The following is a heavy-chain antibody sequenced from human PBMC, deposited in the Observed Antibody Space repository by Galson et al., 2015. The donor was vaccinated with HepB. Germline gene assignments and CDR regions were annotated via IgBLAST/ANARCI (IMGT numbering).Heavy chain of an antibody. CDR3: ARVADADYGDHTHFDS. V-gene: IGHV3-11*06. D-gene: IGHD4-17*01. CDR2: ISASTIYT. CDR1: GFTFSDYY. J-gene: IGHJ4*02. Sequence: SLRLSCAASGFTFSDYYMRWIRQAPGKGQEWLSDISASTIYTNYADSGKGRFTVSRDNAKNSLNLQMNSLRAEDTAVYYCARVADADYGDHTHFDSWGQGTLVTVSS.